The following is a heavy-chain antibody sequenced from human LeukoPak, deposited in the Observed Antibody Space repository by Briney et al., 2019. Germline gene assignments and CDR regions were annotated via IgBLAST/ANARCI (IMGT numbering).Heavy chain of an antibody. V-gene: IGHV3-7*01. CDR1: GFTFSSYW. D-gene: IGHD3-10*01. J-gene: IGHJ6*03. CDR3: ARVRITMVRGVIADYYYYMGV. Sequence: GGSLRLSCAASGFTFSSYWMSWVRQAPGKGLEWVANIKQDGSEKYYVDSVKGRFTISRDNAKNSLYLQMNSLRAEDTAVYYCARVRITMVRGVIADYYYYMGVWGKGTTVTVSS. CDR2: IKQDGSEK.